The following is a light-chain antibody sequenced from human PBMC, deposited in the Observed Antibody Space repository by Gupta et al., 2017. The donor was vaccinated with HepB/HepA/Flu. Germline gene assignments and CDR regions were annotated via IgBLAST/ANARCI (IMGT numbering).Light chain of an antibody. CDR2: GVF. J-gene: IGKJ5*01. CDR1: QSVSSSY. CDR3: QQYGGTSPIT. Sequence: IVLTQSPGTLSLSPGERATLSCRASQSVSSSYLAWYQQNPGQAPRLLIYGVFRRATGIPDRFMGSGSGTDFTLIISRLEPEDVAVYYWQQYGGTSPITFGQGTQLEIK. V-gene: IGKV3-20*01.